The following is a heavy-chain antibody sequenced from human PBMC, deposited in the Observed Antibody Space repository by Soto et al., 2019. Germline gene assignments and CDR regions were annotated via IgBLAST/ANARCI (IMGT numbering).Heavy chain of an antibody. J-gene: IGHJ4*02. CDR1: GFPFSIFA. V-gene: IGHV3-23*01. CDR3: ARGFSAGTGSPQDF. Sequence: GGSVRLSCAASGFPFSIFAMSWVRQSPGKGLDWVSAISGSGGSTYSADSVKGRFTISRDNSKNTLYLQMSSLRAEDTAVYYCARGFSAGTGSPQDFSGQGSLVTVSP. CDR2: ISGSGGST. D-gene: IGHD2-8*02.